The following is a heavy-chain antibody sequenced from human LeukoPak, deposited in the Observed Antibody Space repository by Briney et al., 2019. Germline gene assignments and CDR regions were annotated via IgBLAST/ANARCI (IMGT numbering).Heavy chain of an antibody. J-gene: IGHJ6*02. V-gene: IGHV3-30*04. CDR2: ISYDGSNK. D-gene: IGHD6-19*01. Sequence: GGSLRLSCTASGFTFGDYAMSWFRQAPGKGLEWVAVISYDGSNKYYADSVKGRFTISRDNSKNTLYLQMNSLRAEDTAAYYCAKDDQWLAYYYYGMDVWGQGTTVTVSS. CDR3: AKDDQWLAYYYYGMDV. CDR1: GFTFGDYA.